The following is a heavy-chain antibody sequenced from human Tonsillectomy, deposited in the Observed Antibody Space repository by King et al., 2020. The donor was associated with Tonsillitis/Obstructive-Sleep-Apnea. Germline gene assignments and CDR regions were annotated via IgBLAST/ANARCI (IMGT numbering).Heavy chain of an antibody. D-gene: IGHD4-23*01. V-gene: IGHV4-59*01. Sequence: LQLQQSGPGLVKPSETLSLTSSVSGDSINSFYWSWIRQPPGEGLEWIGYIYYRGNTYYSPSLKSRVTISVDTSKNQFSLKLNSVTAADTAVYYCARFYGGNSLYFDHWGQGSLVTVSS. J-gene: IGHJ4*02. CDR1: GDSINSFY. CDR2: IYYRGNT. CDR3: ARFYGGNSLYFDH.